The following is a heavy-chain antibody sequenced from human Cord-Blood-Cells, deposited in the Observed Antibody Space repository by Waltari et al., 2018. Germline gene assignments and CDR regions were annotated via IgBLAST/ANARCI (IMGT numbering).Heavy chain of an antibody. D-gene: IGHD1-1*01. CDR2: IYYSGGT. CDR1: GGSISSYY. V-gene: IGHV4-59*08. Sequence: QVQLQESGPGLVKPSETLSLTCTVSGGSISSYYWSWIRQPPGKGLEWIGYIYYSGGTNYNPSLKSRVTISVDTSKNQFSLKLSSVTAADTAVYYCARHEEGYSAGAFDIWDQGTMVTVSS. J-gene: IGHJ3*02. CDR3: ARHEEGYSAGAFDI.